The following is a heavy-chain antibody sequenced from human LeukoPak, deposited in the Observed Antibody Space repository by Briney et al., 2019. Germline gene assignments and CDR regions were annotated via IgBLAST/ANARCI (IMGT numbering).Heavy chain of an antibody. J-gene: IGHJ4*02. CDR1: GYTFTGYY. V-gene: IGHV1-2*02. D-gene: IGHD3-3*01. Sequence: GASVKVSCKASGYTFTGYYMHWVRQAPGQGLEWMGWINPNSGGTNYAQKFQGRVTMTRDTSTSTVYMELSSLRSEDTAVYYCARGPGVVNYFDYWGQGTLVTVSS. CDR3: ARGPGVVNYFDY. CDR2: INPNSGGT.